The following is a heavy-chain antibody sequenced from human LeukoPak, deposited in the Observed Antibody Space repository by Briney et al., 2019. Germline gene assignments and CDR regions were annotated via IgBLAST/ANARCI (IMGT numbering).Heavy chain of an antibody. CDR3: ARTGVATSRYYYYAMDV. V-gene: IGHV4-39*01. CDR2: MYYSGST. J-gene: IGHJ6*02. Sequence: KPSETLSLTCTVSGGSINNDSFYWGWIRQPPGKGLEWIGNMYYSGSTYYNPSLKSRLTIPVDTSKNQFSLKLSSVTAADTAVYYCARTGVATSRYYYYAMDVWGQGTTVTVSS. CDR1: GGSINNDSFY. D-gene: IGHD5-12*01.